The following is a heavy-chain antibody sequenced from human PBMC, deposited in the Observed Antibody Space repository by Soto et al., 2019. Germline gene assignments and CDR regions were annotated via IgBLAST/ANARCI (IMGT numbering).Heavy chain of an antibody. V-gene: IGHV4-31*03. CDR2: IYYSGST. CDR1: GGSISSGGYY. CDR3: ARGTRGYCTSTSCYLAFCRPYYYYYSMDV. D-gene: IGHD2-2*01. J-gene: IGHJ6*03. Sequence: SETLSLTCTVSGGSISSGGYYWSWIRQQPGKGVEWIGYIYYSGSTYYNPSLKSRVTISVDTSKNQFSLKLSSVTAADTSVYYCARGTRGYCTSTSCYLAFCRPYYYYYSMDVWAKGSTVPVSS.